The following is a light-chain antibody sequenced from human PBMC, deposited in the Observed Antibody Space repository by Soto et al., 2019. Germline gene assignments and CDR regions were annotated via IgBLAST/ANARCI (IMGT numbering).Light chain of an antibody. Sequence: ESVLTQSPATLSLSPGERATLSCRASPSVSNSLACDQHKPGQAPRLLTCDAPTRATGVPTRFSGSGSGTDFTLTTSRLEPEDFAVDCCQQYGSSPRTCGQGTKVDIK. CDR3: QQYGSSPRT. CDR2: DAP. J-gene: IGKJ1*01. CDR1: PSVSNS. V-gene: IGKV3-20*01.